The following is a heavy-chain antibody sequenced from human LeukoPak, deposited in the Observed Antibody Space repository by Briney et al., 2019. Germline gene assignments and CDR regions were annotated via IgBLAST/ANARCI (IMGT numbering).Heavy chain of an antibody. V-gene: IGHV4-59*12. CDR2: IYYSGST. CDR1: GGSISSYY. Sequence: KTSETLSLTCTVSGGSISSYYWSWIRQPPGKGLEWIGYIYYSGSTNYNPSLKSRVTISVDTSKNQFSLKLSSVTAADTAVYYCARELYGDYVDYFDYWGQGTLVTVSS. J-gene: IGHJ4*02. D-gene: IGHD4-17*01. CDR3: ARELYGDYVDYFDY.